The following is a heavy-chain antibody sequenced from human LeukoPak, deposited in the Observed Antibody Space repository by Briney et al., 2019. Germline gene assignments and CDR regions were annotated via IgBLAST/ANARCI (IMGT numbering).Heavy chain of an antibody. CDR3: ARGGAARPNWFDP. D-gene: IGHD6-6*01. CDR1: GFTFSSYS. J-gene: IGHJ5*02. CDR2: ISSSSTYI. V-gene: IGHV3-21*01. Sequence: PGGSLRLSCAASGFTFSSYSMNWVRQAPGKGRWWVSSISSSSTYIYYADSVKGRFTISRDNAKNSLYLQMNSLRAEDTAVYYCARGGAARPNWFDPWGQGTLVTVSS.